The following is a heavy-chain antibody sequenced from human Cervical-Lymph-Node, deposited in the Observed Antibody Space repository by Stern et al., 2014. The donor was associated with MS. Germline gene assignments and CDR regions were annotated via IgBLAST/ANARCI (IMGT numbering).Heavy chain of an antibody. J-gene: IGHJ3*02. D-gene: IGHD5-12*01. Sequence: QVQLVQSGAEVKKPGASVKVSCKASGYTFTSYGISWVRQAPGQGLEWMGWISAYNGNTTYAQKLPGRVTIPPDTSTSTAYMELRSLRSDDTAVYYCARIVATIWAFDIWGQGTMVTVSS. CDR3: ARIVATIWAFDI. V-gene: IGHV1-18*04. CDR1: GYTFTSYG. CDR2: ISAYNGNT.